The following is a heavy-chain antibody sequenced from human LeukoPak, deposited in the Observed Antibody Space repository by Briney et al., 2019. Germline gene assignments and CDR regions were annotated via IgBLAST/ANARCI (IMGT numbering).Heavy chain of an antibody. V-gene: IGHV3-48*03. CDR1: GFTFSSYE. CDR2: ISSSGSTI. CDR3: ARVQYSGSYHYFDY. D-gene: IGHD1-26*01. J-gene: IGHJ4*02. Sequence: RGSLRLSRAASGFTFSSYEMNWVRQAPGKGLEWVSYISSSGSTIYYADPVKGRFTISRDNAKNSLYLQMNSLRAEDTAVYYCARVQYSGSYHYFDYWGQGTLVTVSS.